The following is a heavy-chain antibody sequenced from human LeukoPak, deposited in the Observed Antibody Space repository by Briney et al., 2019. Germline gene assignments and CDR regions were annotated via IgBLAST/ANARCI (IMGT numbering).Heavy chain of an antibody. CDR2: ISYDGSNK. CDR3: AKGNDIGGYYYPHFDY. J-gene: IGHJ4*02. CDR1: GFTFRNYG. V-gene: IGHV3-30*18. D-gene: IGHD3-22*01. Sequence: PGRSLRLSCAASGFTFRNYGMHWVRQAPGKGLEWLAAISYDGSNKCYADSVMGRFTISRDNSKNTVYLQMSSLRAEDTALYYCAKGNDIGGYYYPHFDYWGQGTLVTVSS.